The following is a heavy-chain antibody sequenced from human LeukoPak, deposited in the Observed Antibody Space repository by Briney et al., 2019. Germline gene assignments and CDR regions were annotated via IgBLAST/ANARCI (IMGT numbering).Heavy chain of an antibody. J-gene: IGHJ6*02. CDR1: GFTVSSYY. Sequence: GGSLRLSCAASGFTVSSYYMNWARQAPGKGLEWVSVIYSGSSTYYADSVKARFTISRDNSKNTLYLQMNSLRAEDTAVYYCARSGGWDGMGVWGQGTAVTVSS. V-gene: IGHV3-53*01. D-gene: IGHD1-1*01. CDR3: ARSGGWDGMGV. CDR2: IYSGSST.